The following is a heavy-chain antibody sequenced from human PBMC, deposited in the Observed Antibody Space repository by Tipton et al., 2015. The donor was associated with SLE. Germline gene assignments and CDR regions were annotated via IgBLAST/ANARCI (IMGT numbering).Heavy chain of an antibody. V-gene: IGHV4-30-4*01. D-gene: IGHD1-20*01. J-gene: IGHJ6*03. Sequence: TLSLTCTVSGGSISGGDYYWSWIRQPPGKGLEWIGHIFNSGSTYYNPSLKSRVTISVETSKSQFSLKVTSVTAADTAVYYCARGPYNWNPFYYYMDVWGKGTTVTVSS. CDR3: ARGPYNWNPFYYYMDV. CDR1: GGSISGGDYY. CDR2: IFNSGST.